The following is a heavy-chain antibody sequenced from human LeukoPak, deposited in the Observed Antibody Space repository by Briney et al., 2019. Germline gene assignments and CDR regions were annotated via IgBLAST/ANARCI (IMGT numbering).Heavy chain of an antibody. J-gene: IGHJ4*02. CDR2: ISGSGGST. V-gene: IGHV3-23*01. Sequence: GGSLRLSCAASGFTFSSYAMSWVRQAPGTRLEWVSAISGSGGSTYYADSVKGRFTISRDNSKNTLYLQMNSLRAEDTAVYYCAPDIVVVPAATDYWGQGTLVTVSS. D-gene: IGHD2-2*01. CDR1: GFTFSSYA. CDR3: APDIVVVPAATDY.